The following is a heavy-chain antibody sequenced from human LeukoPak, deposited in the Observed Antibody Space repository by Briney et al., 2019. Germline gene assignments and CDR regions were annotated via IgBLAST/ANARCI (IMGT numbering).Heavy chain of an antibody. D-gene: IGHD3-10*01. CDR1: GGTFSGYA. CDR2: IIPMFGGT. J-gene: IGHJ1*01. Sequence: ASLKVSCKASGGTFSGYAFSWVRQAPGQGLEWMGGIIPMFGGTNYAQTFQGRVTITADESTSTAYMELTSLRSDDTAVYYCARDQGLWFGELLPHGEYFQHWGQGTLVTVSS. CDR3: ARDQGLWFGELLPHGEYFQH. V-gene: IGHV1-69*13.